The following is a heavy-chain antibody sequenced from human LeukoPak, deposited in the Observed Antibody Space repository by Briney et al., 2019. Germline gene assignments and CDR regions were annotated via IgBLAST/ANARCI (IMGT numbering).Heavy chain of an antibody. CDR2: IYYSGNT. Sequence: SETLSLTCTVSGDSLSSYYWSWIRQPPGKGLEWIGYIYYSGNTNYNPSLKSRVTISVDTSKNRFSLRLSSVIAADTAVYYCARVRGCSGGNCYAPALDYWGQGTLVSVSS. CDR3: ARVRGCSGGNCYAPALDY. V-gene: IGHV4-59*01. CDR1: GDSLSSYY. J-gene: IGHJ4*02. D-gene: IGHD2-15*01.